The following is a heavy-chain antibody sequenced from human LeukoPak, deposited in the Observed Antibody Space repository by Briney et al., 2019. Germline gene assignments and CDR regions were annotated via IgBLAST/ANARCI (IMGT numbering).Heavy chain of an antibody. Sequence: SETLSLTCAVYGGSFSGYYWSWIRQPPGKGLEWIGEINHSGSTNYNPSLKSRVTISVDTSKNQFSLKLSSVTAADTAVYYCARDDNWNRAFDIWGQGTMVTVSS. D-gene: IGHD1-1*01. CDR2: INHSGST. J-gene: IGHJ3*02. V-gene: IGHV4-34*01. CDR1: GGSFSGYY. CDR3: ARDDNWNRAFDI.